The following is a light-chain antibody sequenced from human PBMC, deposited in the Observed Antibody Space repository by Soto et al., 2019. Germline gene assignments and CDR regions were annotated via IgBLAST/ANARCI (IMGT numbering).Light chain of an antibody. CDR2: DVA. CDR1: SSDVGGYNH. J-gene: IGLJ2*01. V-gene: IGLV2-11*01. Sequence: QSALTQPRSVSGSPGQSVAISCTGTSSDVGGYNHVSWYQQHPGKVPKLMIYDVARRPSGVPDRFSGSKSDNTASLTISGLQAEDEADYYCFSYAAPSTLLFGGGTKLTVL. CDR3: FSYAAPSTLL.